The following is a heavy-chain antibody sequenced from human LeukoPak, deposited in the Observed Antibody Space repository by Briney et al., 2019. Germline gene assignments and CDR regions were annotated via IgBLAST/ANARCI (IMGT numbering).Heavy chain of an antibody. J-gene: IGHJ4*02. CDR3: ARDLQAAGVAY. CDR1: GGSISSYY. D-gene: IGHD6-13*01. Sequence: SETLSLTCTVSGGSISSYYWSWVRQPPGKGLEWIGFVYYTGSTNYSPSLKSRVTISVDTSKNQFSLKLSSVTAADTAVYYCARDLQAAGVAYWGQGTLVTVSS. V-gene: IGHV4-59*12. CDR2: VYYTGST.